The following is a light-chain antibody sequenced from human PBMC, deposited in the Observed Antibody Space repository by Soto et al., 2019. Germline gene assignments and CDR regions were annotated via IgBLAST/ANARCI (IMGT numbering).Light chain of an antibody. CDR1: QDVANY. CDR2: DAS. CDR3: QAYDNLPPLI. Sequence: DIQMTQSPSSLSASVGDKVTITCQASQDVANYLNWYQQKPGKAPKLLIYDASTLETGVPSRFSGSGSRTTFTFTFSSLQPEDIATYYRQAYDNLPPLIFGGVRKVEIK. V-gene: IGKV1-33*01. J-gene: IGKJ4*01.